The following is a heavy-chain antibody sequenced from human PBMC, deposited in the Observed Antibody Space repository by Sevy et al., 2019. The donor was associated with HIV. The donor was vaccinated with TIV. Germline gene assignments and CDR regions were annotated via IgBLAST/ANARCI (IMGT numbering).Heavy chain of an antibody. D-gene: IGHD5-18*01. CDR2: ISYDGSNK. CDR1: GFTFSSYA. J-gene: IGHJ6*02. CDR3: ARDRGGYSYGYNYYYYYGMDV. V-gene: IGHV3-30*04. Sequence: GGSLRLSCSASGFTFSSYAMHWVRQAPGKGLEWVAVISYDGSNKYYADSVKGRFTISRDNSKNTLYLQMNSLRAEDTAGYYCARDRGGYSYGYNYYYYYGMDVWGQGTTVTVSS.